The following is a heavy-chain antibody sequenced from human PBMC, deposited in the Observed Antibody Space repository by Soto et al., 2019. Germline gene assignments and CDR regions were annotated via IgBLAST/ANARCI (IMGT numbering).Heavy chain of an antibody. V-gene: IGHV3-7*01. CDR1: GFTLRSYW. CDR2: IKTDAIEK. J-gene: IGHJ4*01. D-gene: IGHD3-10*01. CDR3: ASVSGYGWGSSVTQSLDC. Sequence: PGGSLRLSCAASGFTLRSYWISWVRQAPGKGLEWLATIKTDAIEKKYVDSVKGRFTVSRDNAKNSLYLQMDSLRAEDTAVYYCASVSGYGWGSSVTQSLDCCGHGTLVTVCS.